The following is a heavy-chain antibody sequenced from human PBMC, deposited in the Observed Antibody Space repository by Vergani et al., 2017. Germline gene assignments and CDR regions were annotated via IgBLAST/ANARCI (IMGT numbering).Heavy chain of an antibody. CDR2: VYYSGTT. Sequence: QLQLQESDSRLVNPSQTLSLTCTLSGDAISRDTYPWNWVRQPPGKPLEWMGSVYYSGTTSYNPSLGGRVTMSIDKSKNHFSLTLTSVTAADSAFYFCARGQTGYSRDWSTYFFYMDVWGKGTTVTVSS. D-gene: IGHD3/OR15-3a*01. J-gene: IGHJ6*03. CDR1: GDAISRDTYP. CDR3: ARGQTGYSRDWSTYFFYMDV. V-gene: IGHV4-30-2*01.